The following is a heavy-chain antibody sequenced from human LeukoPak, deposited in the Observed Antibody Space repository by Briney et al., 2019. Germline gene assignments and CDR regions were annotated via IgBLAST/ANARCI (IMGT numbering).Heavy chain of an antibody. CDR2: INQDGSER. D-gene: IGHD1-26*01. CDR1: GFTFTSYW. CDR3: ARDSGSYRYFDY. J-gene: IGHJ4*02. Sequence: GGSLRLSCTASGFTFTSYWINWVRQAPGKGLEWVANINQDGSERFFVDSVKGRFTISRDNAKNSLYLQMNSLRAEDTAVYYCARDSGSYRYFDYWGQGTLVTVSS. V-gene: IGHV3-7*03.